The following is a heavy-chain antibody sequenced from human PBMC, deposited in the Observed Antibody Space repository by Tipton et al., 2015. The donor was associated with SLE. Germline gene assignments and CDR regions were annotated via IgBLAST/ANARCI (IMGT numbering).Heavy chain of an antibody. CDR3: ARGGIFGVFALDF. Sequence: QVQLVQSGAEVKKPGASVKISCKTSGYTFTSNYIHWVRQAPGQRLEWMGIINPGGGRATYSQKFQGRVTMTRDTSASTVDMELSSLRSEDSALYYCARGGIFGVFALDFWGQGTLVTVSS. V-gene: IGHV1-46*01. J-gene: IGHJ4*02. CDR1: GYTFTSNY. CDR2: INPGGGRA. D-gene: IGHD3-3*01.